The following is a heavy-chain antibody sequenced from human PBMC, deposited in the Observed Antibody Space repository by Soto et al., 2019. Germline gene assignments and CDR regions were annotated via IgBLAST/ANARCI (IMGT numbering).Heavy chain of an antibody. J-gene: IGHJ4*02. CDR1: GGSFSGYY. CDR3: ARGQYYYDSRGYYSS. Sequence: SETLSLTCAVYGGSFSGYYRSWIRQPPGRGLEWIGEINDSGSTNCNPSLKSRVTISADKSKNQFSLKLTSVTAADTAVYYCARGQYYYDSRGYYSSWGQGTLVTVSS. V-gene: IGHV4-34*01. D-gene: IGHD3-22*01. CDR2: INDSGST.